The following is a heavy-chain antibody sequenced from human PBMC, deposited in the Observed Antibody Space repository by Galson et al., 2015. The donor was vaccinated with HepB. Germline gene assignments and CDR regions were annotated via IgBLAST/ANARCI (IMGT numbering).Heavy chain of an antibody. J-gene: IGHJ4*02. CDR3: AREGAVVPTAMPLDY. Sequence: SLRLSCAASGFTFSSYGIHWVRQAPGKGLEWVALIWSDGSNKYYADSVEGRFTISRDNSKNTLYLQMNSLRAEGTAVYYCAREGAVVPTAMPLDYWGQGTLVTVSS. CDR2: IWSDGSNK. V-gene: IGHV3-33*01. CDR1: GFTFSSYG. D-gene: IGHD2-2*01.